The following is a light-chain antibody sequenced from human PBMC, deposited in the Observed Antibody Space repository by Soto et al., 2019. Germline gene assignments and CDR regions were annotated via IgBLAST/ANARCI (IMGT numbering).Light chain of an antibody. CDR3: QQVDSYPRT. CDR1: QGIGTY. V-gene: IGKV1-9*01. J-gene: IGKJ1*01. Sequence: IQLTQSPSSLSASVGDRVTVTCRASQGIGTYLVWYQQKSGKAPTVLIYVSSTLQTGVPSRFSGSGSGTDFSLTISSLHPEDVATYYCQQVDSYPRTFGQGTKVDIK. CDR2: VSS.